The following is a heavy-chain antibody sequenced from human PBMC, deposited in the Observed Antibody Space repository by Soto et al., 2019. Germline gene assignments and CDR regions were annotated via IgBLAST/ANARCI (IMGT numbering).Heavy chain of an antibody. Sequence: SVKVSCKASGGTFSSYTISWVRQAPGQGLEWMGRIIPILGIANYAQKFQGRVTITADKSTSTAYMELSSLRSEDTAVYYCARERIPKTYYHDSSGSGHFDYWGQ. D-gene: IGHD3-22*01. CDR1: GGTFSSYT. CDR2: IIPILGIA. J-gene: IGHJ4*01. CDR3: ARERIPKTYYHDSSGSGHFDY. V-gene: IGHV1-69*04.